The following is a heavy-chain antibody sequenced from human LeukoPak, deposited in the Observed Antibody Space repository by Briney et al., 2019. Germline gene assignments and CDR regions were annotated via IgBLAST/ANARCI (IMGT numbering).Heavy chain of an antibody. CDR3: AKAIRERDYNWNYLSGDY. Sequence: GSLRLSCAASGFTFSSYGMHWVRQAPGKGLEWVAVISYDGSNKYYADSVKGRFTISRDNSKNTLYLQMNSLRAEDTAVYYCAKAIRERDYNWNYLSGDYWGQGTLVTVSS. D-gene: IGHD1-7*01. CDR2: ISYDGSNK. J-gene: IGHJ4*02. CDR1: GFTFSSYG. V-gene: IGHV3-30*18.